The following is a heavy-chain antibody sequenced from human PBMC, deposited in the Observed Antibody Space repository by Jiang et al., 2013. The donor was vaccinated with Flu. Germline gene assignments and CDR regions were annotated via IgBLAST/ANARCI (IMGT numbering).Heavy chain of an antibody. D-gene: IGHD7-27*01. CDR2: IVPVFGTP. CDR1: GGTFRTSP. V-gene: IGHV1-69*15. Sequence: SGAEVKKPGSSVKVSCKSSGGTFRTSPISWVRQAPGQGLEWMGMIVPVFGTPNYAQMFQGRVTITADESTSTAYMELSNLRSEDTALYYCARGGDSLLGWFDPWGQGTLVTVSS. J-gene: IGHJ5*02. CDR3: ARGGDSLLGWFDP.